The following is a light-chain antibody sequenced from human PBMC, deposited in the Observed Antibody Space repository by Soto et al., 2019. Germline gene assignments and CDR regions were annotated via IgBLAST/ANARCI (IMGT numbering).Light chain of an antibody. Sequence: EIVLTQSPGTLSLSPGERATLSCRVSQSVNNNYLAWYQQKPGQAPRLLIYGTSSRATGIPNRFSGSGSGTDFTLTISRLEPEDFAVYYCQQYGRTPRTFGQGTKVEIK. CDR1: QSVNNNY. J-gene: IGKJ1*01. CDR3: QQYGRTPRT. V-gene: IGKV3-20*01. CDR2: GTS.